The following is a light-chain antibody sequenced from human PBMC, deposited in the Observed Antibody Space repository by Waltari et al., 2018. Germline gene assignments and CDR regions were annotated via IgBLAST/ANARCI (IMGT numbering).Light chain of an antibody. CDR2: GAS. J-gene: IGKJ1*01. Sequence: EIVMTQSPATLSVSPGERDTIYCRASQSVSSNLAWYQQKPGQAPRLLIYGASTRATGIPARFSGSGSGTEFTLTISSMHSEDFAVYYCQQYNNWPRTFGQGTKVEIK. CDR3: QQYNNWPRT. V-gene: IGKV3-15*01. CDR1: QSVSSN.